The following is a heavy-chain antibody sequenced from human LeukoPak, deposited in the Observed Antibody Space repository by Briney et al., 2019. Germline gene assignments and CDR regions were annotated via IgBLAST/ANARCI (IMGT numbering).Heavy chain of an antibody. Sequence: GASVKVSFKASGYTFTSYDINWVRQATGQGLEWMGWMNPNSGNTGYAQKFQGRVTMTRNTSISTAYMELSSLRSEDTAVYYCARGRYYVSSGSTTFDYWGQGTLVTVSS. CDR1: GYTFTSYD. CDR3: ARGRYYVSSGSTTFDY. D-gene: IGHD3-22*01. V-gene: IGHV1-8*01. CDR2: MNPNSGNT. J-gene: IGHJ4*02.